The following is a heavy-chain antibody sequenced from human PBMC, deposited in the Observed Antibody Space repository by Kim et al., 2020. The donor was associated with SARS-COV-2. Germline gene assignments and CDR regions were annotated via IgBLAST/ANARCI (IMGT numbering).Heavy chain of an antibody. CDR2: INHSGST. J-gene: IGHJ3*01. V-gene: IGHV4-34*01. CDR3: PRGERHV. CDR1: GGSFSGYY. Sequence: SETLSLTCAVYGGSFSGYYWSWIRQPPGKGLEWIGEINHSGSTNHTPPLRSRVTIQVDRPKNKSSLNLTLVPAADPAVYYFPRGERHVW. D-gene: IGHD6-25*01.